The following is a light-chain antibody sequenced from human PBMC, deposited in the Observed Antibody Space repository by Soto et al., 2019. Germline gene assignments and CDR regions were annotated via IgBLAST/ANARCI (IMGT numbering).Light chain of an antibody. CDR2: GTS. CDR3: QQYGSSPVT. Sequence: EIVLTQSPGTLSLSPGERATLSCRASQSVTSSSLAWYQQKPGQAPRLLIYGTSSRATGVPDRFSGSVSGTDFTLTISRLEPEDFAVYYCQQYGSSPVTFGQGTKLEIK. J-gene: IGKJ2*01. CDR1: QSVTSSS. V-gene: IGKV3-20*01.